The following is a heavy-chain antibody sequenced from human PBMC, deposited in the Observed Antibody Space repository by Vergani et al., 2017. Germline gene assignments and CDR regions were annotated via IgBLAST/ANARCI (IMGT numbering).Heavy chain of an antibody. CDR2: ISGSGGST. J-gene: IGHJ4*02. CDR1: GFTFSDFS. CDR3: AKDYYVWGSYRHDY. V-gene: IGHV3-23*04. D-gene: IGHD3-16*02. Sequence: VQLVESGGGLVKPGGSLRLSCAASGFTFSDFSMSWVRQAPGKGVEWVSAISGSGGSTYYADSVKGRFTISRDNSKNTLYLQMNSLRAEDTAVYYCAKDYYVWGSYRHDYWGQGTLVTVSS.